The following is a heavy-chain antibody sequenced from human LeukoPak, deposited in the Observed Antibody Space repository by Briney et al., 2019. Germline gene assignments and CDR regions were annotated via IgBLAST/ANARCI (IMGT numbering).Heavy chain of an antibody. CDR2: IYYSGST. V-gene: IGHV4-30-4*01. Sequence: SETLSLTCTVSGGSISSGDYYWSWIRQPPGKGLEWIGYIYYSGSTYYNPSLKSRVTISVDTSKNQFSLKLSSVTAADTAVYYCAREGVGYRKAFDPWGQGTLVTVSS. D-gene: IGHD5-18*01. J-gene: IGHJ5*02. CDR3: AREGVGYRKAFDP. CDR1: GGSISSGDYY.